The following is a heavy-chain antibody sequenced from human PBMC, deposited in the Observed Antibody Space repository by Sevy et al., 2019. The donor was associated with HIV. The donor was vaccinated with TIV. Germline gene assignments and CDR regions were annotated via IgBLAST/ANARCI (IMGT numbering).Heavy chain of an antibody. V-gene: IGHV3-30*18. CDR2: ISHDGSAK. CDR1: GFSFNRLG. D-gene: IGHD2-15*01. Sequence: GGSLRLSCVASGFSFNRLGMHWARQAPGKGLEWVAIISHDGSAKEYADSVKGRFTISRDNSKNTLYLQMNSLRAEDTAVYYCAKRARQDIVVVVAATRGGFFDYWGQGTLVTVSS. J-gene: IGHJ4*02. CDR3: AKRARQDIVVVVAATRGGFFDY.